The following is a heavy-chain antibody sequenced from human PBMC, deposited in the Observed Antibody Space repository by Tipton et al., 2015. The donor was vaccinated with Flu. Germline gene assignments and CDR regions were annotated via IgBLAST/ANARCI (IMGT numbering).Heavy chain of an antibody. J-gene: IGHJ4*02. V-gene: IGHV5-51*01. CDR3: ARRPTLPGTGFDF. CDR2: IYPGDSET. Sequence: QLVQSGAEVKRPGESLKISCQGSGYSFTTYWIGWVRQMPGKGLEWMGIIYPGDSETKYSPSFQGQVTISADKSISTAYLQWSSLKASDTAIYYCARRPTLPGTGFDFWGQGTLVTVSS. D-gene: IGHD1-1*01. CDR1: GYSFTTYW.